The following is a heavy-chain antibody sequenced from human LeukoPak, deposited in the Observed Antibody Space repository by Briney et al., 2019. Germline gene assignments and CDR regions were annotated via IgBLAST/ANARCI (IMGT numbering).Heavy chain of an antibody. Sequence: GGSLRLSCEFTGIIFRTYAMNWVRQAPGKGLEWISYISGGSSGSTLITQYADSVKGRFTISRDNAKNSLYLQMDSLRAEDTAVYYCARDFWSGYYTEDWGQGALVIVSS. D-gene: IGHD3-3*01. J-gene: IGHJ4*02. V-gene: IGHV3-48*04. CDR1: GIIFRTYA. CDR2: ISGGSSGSTLIT. CDR3: ARDFWSGYYTED.